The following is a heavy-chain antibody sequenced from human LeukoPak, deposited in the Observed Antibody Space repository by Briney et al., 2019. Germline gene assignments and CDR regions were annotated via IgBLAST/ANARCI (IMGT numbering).Heavy chain of an antibody. CDR2: IYHSGST. CDR1: GGSISSSNW. V-gene: IGHV4-4*02. J-gene: IGHJ3*02. CDR3: ARDYSGSFSGAFDI. Sequence: SETLSLTCAVSGGSISSSNWWSWVRQPPGKGLEWIGEIYHSGSTNYNPSLKSRVTISVDTSKNQFSLKLSSVTAADTAVYYCARDYSGSFSGAFDIWGQGTMVTVSS. D-gene: IGHD1-26*01.